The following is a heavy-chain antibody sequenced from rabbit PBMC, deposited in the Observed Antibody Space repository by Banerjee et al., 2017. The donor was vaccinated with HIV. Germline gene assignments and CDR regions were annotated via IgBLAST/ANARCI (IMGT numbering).Heavy chain of an antibody. J-gene: IGHJ6*01. D-gene: IGHD8-1*01. V-gene: IGHV1S45*01. Sequence: QEQLEESGGGLVKPEGSLTLTCKASGFSFSDRDVMCWVRQAPGKGLEWIACIYAGSSGSTYSATWAKGRFTISKTSSTTVTLQMTSLTVADTATYFCARDTGTSFSTYGMDLWGPGTLVTVS. CDR1: GFSFSDRDV. CDR3: ARDTGTSFSTYGMDL. CDR2: IYAGSSGST.